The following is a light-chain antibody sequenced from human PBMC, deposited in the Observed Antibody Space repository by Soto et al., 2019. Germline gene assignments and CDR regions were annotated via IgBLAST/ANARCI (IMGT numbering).Light chain of an antibody. J-gene: IGLJ2*01. Sequence: QSALTQPASESGSPGQSITISCTGTSSDVGAYTYVSWYQQHPGKAPKLMIFEVSDRPSGVSNRFSGSKSGNTASLTISGLQAEDEADYYCSSYTTSNTLVFGGGTKLTVL. CDR2: EVS. CDR1: SSDVGAYTY. V-gene: IGLV2-14*01. CDR3: SSYTTSNTLV.